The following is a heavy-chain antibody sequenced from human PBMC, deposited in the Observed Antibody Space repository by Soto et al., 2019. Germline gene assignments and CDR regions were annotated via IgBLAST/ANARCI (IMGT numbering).Heavy chain of an antibody. J-gene: IGHJ5*02. V-gene: IGHV4-59*01. CDR3: ATDLLPAAENWFDP. D-gene: IGHD2-2*01. CDR1: GGSISSYY. CDR2: IYYSGST. Sequence: SETLSLTCTVSGGSISSYYWSWIRQPPGKGLEWIGYIYYSGSTNYNPSLKSRVTISVDTAYMELSSLRSEDTAVYYCATDLLPAAENWFDPWGQGTLVTVSS.